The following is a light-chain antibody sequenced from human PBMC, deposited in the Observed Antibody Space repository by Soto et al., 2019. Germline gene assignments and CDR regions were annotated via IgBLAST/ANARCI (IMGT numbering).Light chain of an antibody. CDR1: SSDVGGYNF. J-gene: IGLJ1*01. V-gene: IGLV2-8*01. CDR2: EVT. Sequence: QSALTQPPSASGSRGQSVTISCTGTSSDVGGYNFVSWYQQHPGKAPKVILYEVTKRPSGVPDRFSGSKSGNTASLTVSGLQTEDEAHYYCSSYAGSNNRYVFGTGTKLTVL. CDR3: SSYAGSNNRYV.